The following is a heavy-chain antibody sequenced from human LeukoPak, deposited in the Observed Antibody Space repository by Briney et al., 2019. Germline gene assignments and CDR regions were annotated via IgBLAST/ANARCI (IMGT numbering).Heavy chain of an antibody. D-gene: IGHD6-19*01. V-gene: IGHV4-4*07. J-gene: IGHJ4*02. Sequence: SETLSLTCTVSGGSISSYYWSWIRQPAGKGLEWIGRIYTSGSTNYNPSLKSRVTISLDTSKNQFSLKLTSVTAADTAVYYCARRSSGWYRYDYWGQGTLVTVSS. CDR3: ARRSSGWYRYDY. CDR1: GGSISSYY. CDR2: IYTSGST.